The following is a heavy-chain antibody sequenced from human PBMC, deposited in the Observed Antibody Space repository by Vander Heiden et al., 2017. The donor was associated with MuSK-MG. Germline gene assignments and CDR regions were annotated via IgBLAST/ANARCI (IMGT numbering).Heavy chain of an antibody. D-gene: IGHD5-12*01. J-gene: IGHJ4*01. V-gene: IGHV3-30*18. CDR2: ISSDGRDK. CDR1: GFPFSTYA. CDR3: AKDCEVVAKYYFDY. Sequence: QVQLVESGGGVVQPGGSLRLSCAASGFPFSTYAMHWVRQAPGKGLEWVAVISSDGRDKHQADSVKGRFTISRDNSKNTLSLQMNRMRAEDTAIYYCAKDCEVVAKYYFDYWGHGTLVTVCS.